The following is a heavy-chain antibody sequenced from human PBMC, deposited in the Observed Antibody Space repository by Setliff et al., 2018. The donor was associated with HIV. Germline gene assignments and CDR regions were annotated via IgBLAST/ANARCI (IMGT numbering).Heavy chain of an antibody. J-gene: IGHJ4*02. CDR2: ISGSGGST. CDR1: GFIFSNYR. CDR3: ASIELAAMVPVDY. V-gene: IGHV3-21*01. D-gene: IGHD5-18*01. Sequence: PGESLKISCAASGFIFSNYRMNWVRQAPGKGLEWVSGISGSGGSTYYADSVKGRFTISRDNAKNSLFLQMNSLRAEDTAVYYCASIELAAMVPVDYWGQGTLVTVSS.